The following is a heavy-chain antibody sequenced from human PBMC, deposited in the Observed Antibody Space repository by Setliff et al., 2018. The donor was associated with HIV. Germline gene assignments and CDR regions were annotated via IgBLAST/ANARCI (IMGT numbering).Heavy chain of an antibody. CDR3: ARGRQFTFWSAYMHMDV. Sequence: ETLSLTCAVYGGSFSNYYLTWIRQTPGEGLEWIGEIDHSGSTKYNPSLKSRVAISVDTSKNQFSLKVNSVTAADTAIYYCARGRQFTFWSAYMHMDVWGKGTSVTVSS. CDR2: IDHSGST. J-gene: IGHJ6*03. D-gene: IGHD3-3*01. CDR1: GGSFSNYY. V-gene: IGHV4-34*01.